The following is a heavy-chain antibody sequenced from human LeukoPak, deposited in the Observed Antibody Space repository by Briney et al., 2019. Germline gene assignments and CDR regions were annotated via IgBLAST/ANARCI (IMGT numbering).Heavy chain of an antibody. CDR2: IYYSGST. J-gene: IGHJ4*02. Sequence: PSETLSLTCTVSGGSISSYYWSWIRQPPGKGLEWIGYIYYSGSTNYNPSLKSRVTISVDTSKNQFSLKLGSVTAADTAVYYCARDRGDSSGYDYWGQGTLVTVSS. CDR1: GGSISSYY. CDR3: ARDRGDSSGYDY. D-gene: IGHD3-22*01. V-gene: IGHV4-59*01.